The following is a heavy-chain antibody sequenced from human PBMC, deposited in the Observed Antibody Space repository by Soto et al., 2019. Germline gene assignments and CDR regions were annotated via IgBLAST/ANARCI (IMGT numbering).Heavy chain of an antibody. CDR2: ISAYNGNT. CDR1: GYTFTSYG. CDR3: ARDYCSGGSCYSAPYYYYYYGMDV. J-gene: IGHJ6*02. Sequence: ASVKVSCKASGYTFTSYGISWVRQAPGQGLEWMGWISAYNGNTNYAQKLQGRVTMTTDTSTSTAYMELRSLRSDDTALYYCARDYCSGGSCYSAPYYYYYYGMDVWGQGTTVTVSS. D-gene: IGHD2-15*01. V-gene: IGHV1-18*01.